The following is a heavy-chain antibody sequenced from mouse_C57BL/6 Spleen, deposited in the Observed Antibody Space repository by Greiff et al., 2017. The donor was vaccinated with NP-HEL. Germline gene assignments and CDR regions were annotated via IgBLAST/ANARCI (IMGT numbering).Heavy chain of an antibody. CDR3: ARSNPFDY. Sequence: VQLQQSGPELVKPGASVKISCKASGYAFSSSWMNWVKQRPGKGLEWIGRIYPGDGDTNYNGKFKGKATLTADKSSSTAYMQLSSLTSEDSAVYCCARSNPFDYWGQGTTLTVSS. J-gene: IGHJ2*01. CDR2: IYPGDGDT. CDR1: GYAFSSSW. V-gene: IGHV1-82*01.